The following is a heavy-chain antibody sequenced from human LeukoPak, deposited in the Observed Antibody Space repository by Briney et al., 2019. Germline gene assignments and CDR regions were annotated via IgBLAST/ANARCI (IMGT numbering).Heavy chain of an antibody. D-gene: IGHD3-10*01. CDR2: ISAYNGNT. V-gene: IGHV1-18*01. CDR3: ARCLMVRGLKDRGFDP. CDR1: GYTFTSYG. J-gene: IGHJ5*02. Sequence: ASVKVSCKASGYTFTSYGISWVRQAPGQGLEWMGWISAYNGNTNYAQKLQGRVTMTTDTSTSTAYMELRSLRSGDTAVYYCARCLMVRGLKDRGFDPWGQGTLVTVSS.